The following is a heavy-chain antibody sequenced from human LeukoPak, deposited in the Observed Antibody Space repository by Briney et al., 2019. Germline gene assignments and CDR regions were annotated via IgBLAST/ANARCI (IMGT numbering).Heavy chain of an antibody. V-gene: IGHV3-23*01. CDR1: GFTFSSYA. D-gene: IGHD3-9*01. J-gene: IGHJ5*02. CDR2: ISGSGGST. CDR3: AKGTDILTGFDWFDP. Sequence: SGGSLRLSCAASGFTFSSYAMSWVRQAPGKGLEWVSAISGSGGSTYYADSVKGRFTISRDNSKNTLYLQMNSLRAEDTAVYYCAKGTDILTGFDWFDPWGQGTLVTVSS.